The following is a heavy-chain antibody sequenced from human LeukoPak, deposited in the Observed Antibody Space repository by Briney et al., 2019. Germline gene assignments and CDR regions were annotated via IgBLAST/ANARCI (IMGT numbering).Heavy chain of an antibody. CDR2: IYSDGST. CDR1: GFTVSSHY. J-gene: IGHJ2*01. D-gene: IGHD1-26*01. CDR3: ARANPLVGATSGLPWYFDL. Sequence: AGSLRLSCAASGFTVSSHYMSWVRQAPGKGLEWVSIIYSDGSTYYADSVKGRFTISRDNPKNTLYLLMNSLRTEDTAVYYCARANPLVGATSGLPWYFDLWGRGTLVTVSS. V-gene: IGHV3-53*01.